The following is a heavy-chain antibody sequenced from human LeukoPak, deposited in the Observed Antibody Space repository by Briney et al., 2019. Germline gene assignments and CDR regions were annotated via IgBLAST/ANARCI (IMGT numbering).Heavy chain of an antibody. J-gene: IGHJ4*02. D-gene: IGHD2-15*01. CDR3: ARHRGCSGGTCYHYFDY. CDR2: IYYSGST. V-gene: IGHV4-39*01. Sequence: PSETLSLTCTVSGGSISSNTYYWGWIRQPPGKGLEWIGSIYYSGSTYYNPSLKSRATISVDTSTNQFSLKLTSVTAADTAVYYCARHRGCSGGTCYHYFDYWGQGTLVTVSS. CDR1: GGSISSNTYY.